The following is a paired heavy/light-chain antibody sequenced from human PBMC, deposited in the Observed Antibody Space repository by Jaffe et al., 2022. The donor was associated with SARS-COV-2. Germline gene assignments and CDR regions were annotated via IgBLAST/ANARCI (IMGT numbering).Light chain of an antibody. J-gene: IGLJ2*01. CDR2: GKN. CDR1: SLRSYY. Sequence: SSELTQDPAVSVALGQTVRITCQGDSLRSYYASWYQQKPGQAPVLVIYGKNNRPSGIPDRFSGSSSGNTASLTITGAQAEDEADYYCNSRDSGGNRLAFGGGTKLTVL. V-gene: IGLV3-19*01. CDR3: NSRDSGGNRLA.
Heavy chain of an antibody. J-gene: IGHJ6*03. CDR2: INHSGST. Sequence: QVQLQQWGAGLLKPSETLSLTCAVYGGSFSGYYWSWIRQPPGKGLEWIGEINHSGSTNYNPSFKSRVTISVDTSKIQFSLKLSSVTAADTAVYYCARGLNIAATGSSLWNHYYYYYMDVWGKGTTVTVSS. V-gene: IGHV4-34*01. CDR3: ARGLNIAATGSSLWNHYYYYYMDV. D-gene: IGHD6-13*01. CDR1: GGSFSGYY.